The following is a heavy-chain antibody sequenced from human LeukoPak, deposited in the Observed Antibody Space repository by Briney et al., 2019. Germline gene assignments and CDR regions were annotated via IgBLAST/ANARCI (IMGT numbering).Heavy chain of an antibody. CDR2: MNPNSGGT. CDR1: GYTFTGYY. Sequence: ASVQVSCKASGYTFTGYYMHWVRQAPGQGLEWLGWMNPNSGGTKSAQKFQGRVTMTRDSSISTAYMDLTRLTSDDTAVYYCAASTIAMAGTNFATWGQGTLVTVSA. V-gene: IGHV1-2*02. D-gene: IGHD6-19*01. J-gene: IGHJ4*02. CDR3: AASTIAMAGTNFAT.